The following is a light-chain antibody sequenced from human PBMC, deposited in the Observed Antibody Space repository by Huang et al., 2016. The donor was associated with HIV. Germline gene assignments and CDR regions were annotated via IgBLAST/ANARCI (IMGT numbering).Light chain of an antibody. Sequence: DIVMTQSPDSLAVSLGERATINRKSSQSILYSSTDKSYLAWYHQKPGQPPKLLIYWASTRESGVPDRFSGSGSGTDFTLTISSLQAEDVAVYYCQQYYSSPFTFGPGTKVDIK. CDR3: QQYYSSPFT. CDR2: WAS. CDR1: QSILYSSTDKSY. J-gene: IGKJ3*01. V-gene: IGKV4-1*01.